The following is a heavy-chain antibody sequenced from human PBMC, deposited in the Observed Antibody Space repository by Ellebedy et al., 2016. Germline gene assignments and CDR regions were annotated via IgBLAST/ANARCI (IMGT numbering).Heavy chain of an antibody. D-gene: IGHD3-3*01. Sequence: SETLSLTCTVSGGSINSYYWSWIRQPPGRGLEWIGYIHYTGNTNYNPSLKSRVTISLDTSKTQFSLHVSSLTAADTAVYYCARYKGLLESYNWFDPWGQGTLVTVS. CDR1: GGSINSYY. CDR3: ARYKGLLESYNWFDP. J-gene: IGHJ5*02. V-gene: IGHV4-59*01. CDR2: IHYTGNT.